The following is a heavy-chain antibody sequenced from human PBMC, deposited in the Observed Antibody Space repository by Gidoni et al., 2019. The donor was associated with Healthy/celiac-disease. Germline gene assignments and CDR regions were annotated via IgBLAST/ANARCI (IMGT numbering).Heavy chain of an antibody. CDR2: INPSGGST. CDR3: ARDLLDRSRELSSGIDY. J-gene: IGHJ4*02. Sequence: QVQLVQSGAEVKKPGASVKVSCKASGYTFTSYYMHWVRQAPGQGLEWMGIINPSGGSTSYAQKFQGRVTMTRDTSTSTVYMELSSLRSEDTAVYYCARDLLDRSRELSSGIDYWGQGTLVTVSS. CDR1: GYTFTSYY. V-gene: IGHV1-46*01. D-gene: IGHD3-16*02.